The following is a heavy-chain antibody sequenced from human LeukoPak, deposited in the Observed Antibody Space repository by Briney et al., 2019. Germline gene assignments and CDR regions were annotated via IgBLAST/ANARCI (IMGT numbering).Heavy chain of an antibody. CDR3: AKEAVAGYNYYYYMDV. J-gene: IGHJ6*03. Sequence: GGSLRLSCAASGFTFSSYGMSWVRQAPGKGLEWVSSISGSGGNTYYADSVKGRFTISRDNSKNTLYLQMNSLRAEDTAVYYCAKEAVAGYNYYYYMDVWGKGTTVTISS. D-gene: IGHD6-19*01. CDR2: ISGSGGNT. CDR1: GFTFSSYG. V-gene: IGHV3-23*01.